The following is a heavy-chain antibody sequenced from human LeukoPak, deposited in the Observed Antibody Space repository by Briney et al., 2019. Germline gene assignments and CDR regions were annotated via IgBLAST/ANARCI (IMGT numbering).Heavy chain of an antibody. Sequence: GGSLRLSCAASGFTFSSYGMHWVRQAPGKGLEWVAVISYDGSDKYYADSVKGRFTISRDNSKNTLYLQMNSLRAEDTAVYYCARMARGLSSGWYSEYFQHWGQGTLVTVSS. CDR1: GFTFSSYG. V-gene: IGHV3-30*03. J-gene: IGHJ1*01. CDR3: ARMARGLSSGWYSEYFQH. D-gene: IGHD6-19*01. CDR2: ISYDGSDK.